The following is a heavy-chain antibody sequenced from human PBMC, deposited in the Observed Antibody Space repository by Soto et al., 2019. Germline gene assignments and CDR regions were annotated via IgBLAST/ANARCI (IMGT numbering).Heavy chain of an antibody. CDR3: ARSEAGYDFWSGYPGHYYYYGMDV. CDR1: GFTFSSYA. CDR2: ISYDGSNK. Sequence: GGSLRLSYAASGFTFSSYAMHWVRQAPGKGLEWVAVISYDGSNKYYADSVKGRFTISRDNSKNTLYLQMNSLRAEDTAVYYCARSEAGYDFWSGYPGHYYYYGMDVWGQGTTVTVSS. D-gene: IGHD3-3*01. V-gene: IGHV3-30-3*01. J-gene: IGHJ6*02.